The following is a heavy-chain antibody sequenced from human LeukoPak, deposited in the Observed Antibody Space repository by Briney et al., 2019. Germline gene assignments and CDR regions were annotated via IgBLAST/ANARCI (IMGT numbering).Heavy chain of an antibody. Sequence: GASVKVSCKASGYTFTGYYMHWVRQAPGQGREWMGWINPNSGGTNYAQKFQGRVTMTRDTSISTAYMEMSRLRSDDTAVYYCARDWVYCSSTSCPRGNWFDPWGQGTLVTVSS. CDR3: ARDWVYCSSTSCPRGNWFDP. CDR1: GYTFTGYY. V-gene: IGHV1-2*02. D-gene: IGHD2-2*01. CDR2: INPNSGGT. J-gene: IGHJ5*02.